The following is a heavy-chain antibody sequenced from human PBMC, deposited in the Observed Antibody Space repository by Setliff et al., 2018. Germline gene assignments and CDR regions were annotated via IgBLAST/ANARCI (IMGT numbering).Heavy chain of an antibody. V-gene: IGHV4-61*09. CDR1: GGSISSGGFC. Sequence: SETLSLTCSVSGGSISSGGFCWSWIRRSAGRGLEWIGHCHTGGATDYNLSLKSRVTISVDTSKNQFSLNLQSVTPADAGVYYCARGLPSGWYRGFDFWGQGSLVTVSS. CDR2: CHTGGAT. D-gene: IGHD6-19*01. J-gene: IGHJ4*02. CDR3: ARGLPSGWYRGFDF.